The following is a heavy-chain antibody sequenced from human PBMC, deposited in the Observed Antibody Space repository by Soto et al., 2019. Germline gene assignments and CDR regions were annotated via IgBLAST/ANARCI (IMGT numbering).Heavy chain of an antibody. Sequence: QVQLVESGGGLVKPGGSLRLSRAASGFSFSDYYMSWIRQAPGKGLEWVSYISSGGSTIYYADAVKGRFTISRDNAKNSLYLQMNSLIAEDSAVYYCARRSSSPWFEPWGQGTRVAVSS. CDR3: ARRSSSPWFEP. D-gene: IGHD2-15*01. J-gene: IGHJ5*02. V-gene: IGHV3-11*01. CDR1: GFSFSDYY. CDR2: ISSGGSTI.